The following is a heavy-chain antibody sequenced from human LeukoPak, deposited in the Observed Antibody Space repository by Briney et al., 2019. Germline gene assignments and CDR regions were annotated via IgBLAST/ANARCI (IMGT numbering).Heavy chain of an antibody. D-gene: IGHD2-2*01. CDR2: INPNSGGT. CDR3: ARETSGVSAAGYFDY. CDR1: GYTFTAYY. V-gene: IGHV1-2*02. Sequence: ASVKVSCKASGYTFTAYYMHWVRQAPGQGLEWMGCINPNSGGTNYAQKFLGRVTMTRDTSISTAYMELSRLRSDDTAVYYCARETSGVSAAGYFDYWGQGTLVTVSS. J-gene: IGHJ4*02.